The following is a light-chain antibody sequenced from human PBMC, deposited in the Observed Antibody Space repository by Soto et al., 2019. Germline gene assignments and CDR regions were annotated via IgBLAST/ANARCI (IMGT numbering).Light chain of an antibody. CDR1: QSVSSY. J-gene: IGKJ3*01. CDR3: QQRSNWPRFFT. V-gene: IGKV3-11*01. Sequence: EIVLTQSPATLPLSPGERATLSCRASQSVSSYLAWYQQKPGQAPRLLIYDASNRATGIPARFSGSGSGTDFTLTISSLEPEDFAVYYCQQRSNWPRFFTFGPGTKVDIK. CDR2: DAS.